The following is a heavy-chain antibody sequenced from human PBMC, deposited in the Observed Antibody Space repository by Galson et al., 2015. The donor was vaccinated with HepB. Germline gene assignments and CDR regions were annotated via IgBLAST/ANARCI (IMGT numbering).Heavy chain of an antibody. CDR3: ARASFYRGGSPGDFGY. CDR2: ISYDGSNK. Sequence: SLRLSCAASGFTFSSYAMHWVRQAPGKGLEWVAVISYDGSNKYYADSVKGRFTISRDNPKNTLYLQMNSLRAEDTAVYYCARASFYRGGSPGDFGYWGQGTLVTVSS. J-gene: IGHJ4*02. D-gene: IGHD5/OR15-5a*01. CDR1: GFTFSSYA. V-gene: IGHV3-30-3*01.